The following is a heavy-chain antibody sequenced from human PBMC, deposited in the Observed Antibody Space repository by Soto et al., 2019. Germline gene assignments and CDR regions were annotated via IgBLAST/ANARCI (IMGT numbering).Heavy chain of an antibody. CDR1: GDTVSTNTAA. Sequence: SQTLSLTCAISGDTVSTNTAAWNWIRQSPSRGLEWLGRIYYKSRWYNGYSESLKSRIAIIPDTSRNQFSLQLNSVIPEDTAVYYCARDWGYDPDPTYYYGMDVWGQGTKVTVSS. D-gene: IGHD5-12*01. CDR3: ARDWGYDPDPTYYYGMDV. J-gene: IGHJ6*02. CDR2: IYYKSRWYN. V-gene: IGHV6-1*01.